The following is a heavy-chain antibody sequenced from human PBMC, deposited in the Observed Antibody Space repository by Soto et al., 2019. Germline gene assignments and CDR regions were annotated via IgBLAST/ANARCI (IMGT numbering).Heavy chain of an antibody. CDR2: IWYDGSNK. Sequence: QVQLVESGGGVVQPGRSLRLSCAASGFTFSSYGMHWVRQAPGKGLEWVAVIWYDGSNKYYADSVKGRFTISRDNSKNTLYLEKNSLRAEDTAVYYCGRDEDSGWYSGGANQFDYWGQGTLVTVSS. J-gene: IGHJ4*02. CDR3: GRDEDSGWYSGGANQFDY. D-gene: IGHD6-19*01. CDR1: GFTFSSYG. V-gene: IGHV3-33*01.